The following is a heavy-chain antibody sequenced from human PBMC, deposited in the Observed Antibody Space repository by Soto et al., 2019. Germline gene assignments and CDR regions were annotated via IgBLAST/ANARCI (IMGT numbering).Heavy chain of an antibody. J-gene: IGHJ6*02. V-gene: IGHV3-48*03. CDR3: ARENSPAGLDV. Sequence: EVHLVESGGGLAQPGGSLRLSCAASGFTFSLYEMTWVRQAPGKGLEWLSYISTSGSTIYHADSVKGRFTISRDNAKNSLFLQMNSLRAEDTAVYYCARENSPAGLDVWGQGTTVTVSS. D-gene: IGHD6-13*01. CDR2: ISTSGSTI. CDR1: GFTFSLYE.